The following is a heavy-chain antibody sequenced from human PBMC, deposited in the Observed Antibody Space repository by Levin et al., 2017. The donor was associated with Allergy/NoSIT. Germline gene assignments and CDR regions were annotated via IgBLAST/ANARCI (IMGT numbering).Heavy chain of an antibody. Sequence: SQTLSLTCTVSGGSISSSSYYWGWIRQPPGKGLEWIGSIYYSGSTYYNPSLKSRVTISVDTSKNQFSLKLSSVTAADTAVYYCARQWEMAIQPHYFDYWGQGTLVTVSS. D-gene: IGHD5-24*01. V-gene: IGHV4-39*01. CDR1: GGSISSSSYY. CDR3: ARQWEMAIQPHYFDY. CDR2: IYYSGST. J-gene: IGHJ4*02.